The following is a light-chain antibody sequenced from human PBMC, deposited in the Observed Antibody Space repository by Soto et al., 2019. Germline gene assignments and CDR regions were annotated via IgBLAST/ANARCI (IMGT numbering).Light chain of an antibody. CDR3: QQYNNWAPWT. J-gene: IGKJ1*01. CDR1: QSVSSN. Sequence: IVMTQSPATLSVSPGERATLSCRASQSVSSNLAWYQQKPGQAPRLLIYGPSTTATGIPARFSGSGSGTDFTLTIRSPQTEDFAVYYCQQYNNWAPWTFGQGTKVEIK. CDR2: GPS. V-gene: IGKV3D-15*01.